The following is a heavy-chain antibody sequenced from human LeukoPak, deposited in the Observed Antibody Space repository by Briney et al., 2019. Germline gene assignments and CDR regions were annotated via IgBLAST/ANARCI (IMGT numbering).Heavy chain of an antibody. CDR2: IRYDGSNK. Sequence: GGSLRLSCAASGFTFSSYGMHWVRQAPGKGLEWVAFIRYDGSNKYYADSVKGRFTIARDDSKNTLYLQMNNLRAEDTAVYYCAREIWATGIGWFDPWGQGTLVTVSS. D-gene: IGHD3-9*01. V-gene: IGHV3-30*02. CDR3: AREIWATGIGWFDP. CDR1: GFTFSSYG. J-gene: IGHJ5*02.